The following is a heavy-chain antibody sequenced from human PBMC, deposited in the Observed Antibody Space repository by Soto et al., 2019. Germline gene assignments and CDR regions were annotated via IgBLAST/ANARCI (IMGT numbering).Heavy chain of an antibody. CDR3: APNNPPGLRASSES. CDR2: ISFDGSDK. CDR1: GFTFNAYA. Sequence: QVQLVESGGGVVQPGRSLRLSCAASGFTFNAYAMHWVRQAPGKGLEWVTFISFDGSDKYYADSVKGRFTISRDNSKNTLYLQINSLRVDDSAVYYCAPNNPPGLRASSESWGQGTLVTVSS. D-gene: IGHD1-20*01. V-gene: IGHV3-30*03. J-gene: IGHJ5*02.